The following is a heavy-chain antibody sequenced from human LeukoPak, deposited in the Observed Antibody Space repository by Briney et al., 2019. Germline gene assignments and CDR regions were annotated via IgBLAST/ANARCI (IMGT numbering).Heavy chain of an antibody. CDR3: ARLRPADSSSLHYYYMDV. CDR2: IYYSGST. CDR1: GGSISSSSYY. J-gene: IGHJ6*03. Sequence: KPSETLSLTCTVSGGSISSSSYYWDWIRQPPGKGLEWIGSIYYSGSTYYNPSLKSRVTISVDTSKNQFSLKLSSVTAADTAVYYCARLRPADSSSLHYYYMDVWGKGTTVTISS. V-gene: IGHV4-39*01. D-gene: IGHD6-13*01.